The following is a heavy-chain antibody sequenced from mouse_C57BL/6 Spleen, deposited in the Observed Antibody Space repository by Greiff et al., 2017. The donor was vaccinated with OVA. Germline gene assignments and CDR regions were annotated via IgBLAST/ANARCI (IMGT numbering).Heavy chain of an antibody. CDR2: IDPSDSYT. Sequence: QVQLQQSGAELVMPGASVKLSCKASGYTFTSYWMHWVKQRPGQGLEWIGEIDPSDSYTNYNQKFKGKSTLTVDKSSSTAYMQLSSLTSEDSAVYYCARGLRNYYAMDYWGQGTSVTVSS. D-gene: IGHD2-4*01. CDR3: ARGLRNYYAMDY. J-gene: IGHJ4*01. CDR1: GYTFTSYW. V-gene: IGHV1-69*01.